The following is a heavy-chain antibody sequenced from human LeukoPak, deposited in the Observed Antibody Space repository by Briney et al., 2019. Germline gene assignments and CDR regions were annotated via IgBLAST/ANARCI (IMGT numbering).Heavy chain of an antibody. CDR1: GFTFSTYA. Sequence: GGSLRLSCAASGFTFSTYAMTWVRQAPGKGLEWVSAISGSGGSTYYADSVKGRFTISRDNSKNTLYLQMNSLRAEDTAVYYCAKSGYSGYDYPLYYYYYYMDVWGKGTTVTISS. J-gene: IGHJ6*03. D-gene: IGHD5-12*01. V-gene: IGHV3-23*01. CDR2: ISGSGGST. CDR3: AKSGYSGYDYPLYYYYYYMDV.